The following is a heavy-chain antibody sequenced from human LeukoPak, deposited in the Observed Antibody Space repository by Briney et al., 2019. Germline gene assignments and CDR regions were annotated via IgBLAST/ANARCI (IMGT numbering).Heavy chain of an antibody. CDR3: AKNRGYCSGGSCYGDY. D-gene: IGHD2-15*01. V-gene: IGHV3-23*01. CDR1: GFTFSNYA. Sequence: GGSLRLSCAASGFTFSNYAMSWVRQAPGKGLEWDSSISGDGGSTYYADSVKGRFTISRDNSKNTVYLQMNSLRAEDTAIYYCAKNRGYCSGGSCYGDYWGQGTLVTVSS. CDR2: ISGDGGST. J-gene: IGHJ4*02.